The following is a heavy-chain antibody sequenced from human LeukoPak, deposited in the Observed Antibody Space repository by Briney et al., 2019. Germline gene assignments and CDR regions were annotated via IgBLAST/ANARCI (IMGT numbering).Heavy chain of an antibody. CDR2: IYTSGST. V-gene: IGHV4-4*07. CDR3: ARSLLTRFDP. Sequence: SETLFLTCTVSGGSISSYYWSWIRQPAGKGLEWIGRIYTSGSTNYNPSLKSRVTISVDKSKNQFSLKLSSVTAADTAVYYCARSLLTRFDPWGQGTLVTVSS. CDR1: GGSISSYY. J-gene: IGHJ5*02.